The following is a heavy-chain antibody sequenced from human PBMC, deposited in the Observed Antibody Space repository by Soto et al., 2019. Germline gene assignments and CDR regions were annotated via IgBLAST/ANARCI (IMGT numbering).Heavy chain of an antibody. V-gene: IGHV3-20*04. J-gene: IGHJ6*02. D-gene: IGHD3-10*02. Sequence: PGGSLRLSCAASGFTLDDYCISWGPQAPGKGLEWVSGINWNGGSTGYADSVKGRFTISRDNAKNSLYLQMNSLRAEDTALYYCARENMLSGMDVWGQGTTVTVSS. CDR2: INWNGGST. CDR1: GFTLDDYC. CDR3: ARENMLSGMDV.